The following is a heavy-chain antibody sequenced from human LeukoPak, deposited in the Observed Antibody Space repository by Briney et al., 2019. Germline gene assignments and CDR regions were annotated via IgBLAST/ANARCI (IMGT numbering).Heavy chain of an antibody. CDR1: GFTFSSYA. D-gene: IGHD3-10*01. V-gene: IGHV3-23*01. CDR2: ISGSGGST. CDR3: AKSYGSGSYFIYYYGMDV. Sequence: GGSLRLSCAASGFTFSSYAMSWVRQAPGKGLEWVSAISGSGGSTYYADSVKGRFTISRDNSKNTLYLQMNSLRAEDTAVYYCAKSYGSGSYFIYYYGMDVWGQGTTVTVSS. J-gene: IGHJ6*02.